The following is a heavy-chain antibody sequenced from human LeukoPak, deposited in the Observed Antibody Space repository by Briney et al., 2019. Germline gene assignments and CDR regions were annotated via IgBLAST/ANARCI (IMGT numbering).Heavy chain of an antibody. J-gene: IGHJ6*03. V-gene: IGHV1-69*06. CDR2: IIPIFGTA. D-gene: IGHD2-15*01. CDR1: VGTFISYA. CDR3: ARVPRGSGGPSQWPPYYYYSMDV. Sequence: SSGKVSFKSAVGTFISYAISLVRQAPGQGLEWMGGIIPIFGTANDAQKFQGRVTITADKSTSTAYMELSSMRSEDTAVYYCARVPRGSGGPSQWPPYYYYSMDVWGKGTTVTVSS.